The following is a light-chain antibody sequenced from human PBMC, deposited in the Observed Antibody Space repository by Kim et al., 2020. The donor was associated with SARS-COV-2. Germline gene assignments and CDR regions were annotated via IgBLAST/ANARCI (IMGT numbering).Light chain of an antibody. CDR1: QSVSSSY. J-gene: IGKJ1*01. V-gene: IGKV3-20*01. Sequence: EIVLTQSPGTLSLSPGERATLSCRASQSVSSSYLAWYQQKPGQAPRLLIYGASNRATGIPDRFSGGGSETDFTLTISRLEPEDVAVYYCQKYRRSPWTFGQGTKVDIK. CDR3: QKYRRSPWT. CDR2: GAS.